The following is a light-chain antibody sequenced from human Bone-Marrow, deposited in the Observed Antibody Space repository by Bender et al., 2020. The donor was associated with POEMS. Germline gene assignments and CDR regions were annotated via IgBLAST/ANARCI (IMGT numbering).Light chain of an antibody. CDR1: SSDVGKYNQ. CDR3: CSYTSGSTLI. CDR2: EDN. Sequence: QSALTQPASMSGSPGQSITISCTGTSSDVGKYNQVSWYRQHPGEAPKVLIYEDNKRPSGVSNRFSGSKSGNTASLTVSGLQAEDEADYYCCSYTSGSTLIFGGGTKVTVL. J-gene: IGLJ2*01. V-gene: IGLV2-14*02.